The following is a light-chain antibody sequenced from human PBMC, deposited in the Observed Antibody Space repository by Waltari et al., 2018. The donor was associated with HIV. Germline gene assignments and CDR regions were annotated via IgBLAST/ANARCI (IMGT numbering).Light chain of an antibody. CDR2: EVS. CDR1: SSDVGSYNL. V-gene: IGLV2-23*02. Sequence: QSALTQPASVSGSPGQSIPIPCTGTSSDVGSYNLVSWYQQHPGKAPKLMIYEVSKRPSGVSNRFSGSKSGNTASLTISGLQAEDEADYYCCSYAGSSTFPVFGGGTKLTVL. CDR3: CSYAGSSTFPV. J-gene: IGLJ3*02.